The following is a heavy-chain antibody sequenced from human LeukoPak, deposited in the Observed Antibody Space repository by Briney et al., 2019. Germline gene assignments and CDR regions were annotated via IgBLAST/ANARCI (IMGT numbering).Heavy chain of an antibody. D-gene: IGHD5-24*01. CDR1: GFTFSSYA. Sequence: GGSPRLSCAASGFTFSSYAMSWVRQAPGKGLEWVSAISGSGGSTYYADSVKGRFTISRDNSKNTLYLQMNSLRAEDTAVYYCAKDEVEMATIAPLDYWGQGTLVTVSS. CDR3: AKDEVEMATIAPLDY. J-gene: IGHJ4*02. CDR2: ISGSGGST. V-gene: IGHV3-23*01.